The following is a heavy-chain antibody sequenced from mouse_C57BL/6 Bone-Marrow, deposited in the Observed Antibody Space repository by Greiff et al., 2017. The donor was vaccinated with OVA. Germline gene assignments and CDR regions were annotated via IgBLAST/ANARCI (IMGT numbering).Heavy chain of an antibody. J-gene: IGHJ2*01. CDR1: GYAFSSSW. CDR2: IYPGDGDT. Sequence: QVQLQQSGPELVKPGASVKISCKASGYAFSSSWMNWVKQRPGKGLEWIGRIYPGDGDTNYNGKFKGKATLTADKSSSTAYMQLSSLTSEDSAVYFCANDGGSDYFDYWGQGTTLTVSS. D-gene: IGHD1-2*01. V-gene: IGHV1-82*01. CDR3: ANDGGSDYFDY.